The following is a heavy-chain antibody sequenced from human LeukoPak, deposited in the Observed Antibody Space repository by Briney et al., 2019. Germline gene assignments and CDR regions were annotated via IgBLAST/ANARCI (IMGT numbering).Heavy chain of an antibody. V-gene: IGHV3-48*03. J-gene: IGHJ4*02. D-gene: IGHD1-26*01. CDR3: ARGGSYVHY. CDR1: GFTFNSYE. Sequence: GGSLRLSCAASGFTFNSYEMNWVRQAPGEGLEWVSYINSGGSAIYYADSVKGRFTISRDNAKNSLYLQMNSLRADDTAVYYCARGGSYVHYWGQGTLVTVSS. CDR2: INSGGSAI.